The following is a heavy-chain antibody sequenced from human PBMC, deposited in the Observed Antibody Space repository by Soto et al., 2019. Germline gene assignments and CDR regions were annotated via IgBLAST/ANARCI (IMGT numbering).Heavy chain of an antibody. CDR2: ISSNGGST. J-gene: IGHJ3*02. CDR3: ARVRGWDYYDSSGINDAFDI. CDR1: GFTFSSYA. D-gene: IGHD3-22*01. Sequence: GGSLRLSCSASGFTFSSYAMHWDRQAPGKGLEYVSAISSNGGSTYYADSVKGRFTISRDNSKNTLYLQMSSLRAEDTAVYYCARVRGWDYYDSSGINDAFDIWGQGTMVTVSS. V-gene: IGHV3-64D*08.